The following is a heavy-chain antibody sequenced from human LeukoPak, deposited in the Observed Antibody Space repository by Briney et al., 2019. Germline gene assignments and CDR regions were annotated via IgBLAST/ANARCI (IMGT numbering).Heavy chain of an antibody. D-gene: IGHD2-15*01. Sequence: ASVKVSCKASGYTFTSYGISWVRQAPGQGLEWMGWISAYNGSTNYAQKLQGRVTMTTDTSTSTAYMELRSLRSDDTAVYYCARDSAVVVAATRGWFDPWGQGTLVTVSS. CDR2: ISAYNGST. CDR1: GYTFTSYG. J-gene: IGHJ5*02. CDR3: ARDSAVVVAATRGWFDP. V-gene: IGHV1-18*01.